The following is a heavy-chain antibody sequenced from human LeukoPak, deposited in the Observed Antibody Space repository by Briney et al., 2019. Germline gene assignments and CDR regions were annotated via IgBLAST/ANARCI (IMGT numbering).Heavy chain of an antibody. V-gene: IGHV5-10-1*01. J-gene: IGHJ4*02. D-gene: IGHD3-10*01. CDR3: ARRPLYGSGSYYTPYFDY. CDR2: IDPSDSYT. CDR1: GYSFTSYW. Sequence: GPSLKISCKGSGYSFTSYWISWVRQMPGKGLEWMGRIDPSDSYTNYSPSFQGHVTISADKSISTAYLQWSSLKASDTAMYYCARRPLYGSGSYYTPYFDYWGQGTLVTVSS.